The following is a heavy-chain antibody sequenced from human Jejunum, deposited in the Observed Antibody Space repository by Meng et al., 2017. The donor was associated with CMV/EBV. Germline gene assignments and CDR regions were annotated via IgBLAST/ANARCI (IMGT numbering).Heavy chain of an antibody. D-gene: IGHD4-17*01. V-gene: IGHV4-39*07. CDR2: LYYTGTT. CDR3: TRTTVTADS. J-gene: IGHJ5*01. CDR1: GDSISSSSHY. Sequence: SLTCTVSGDSISSSSHYWGWIRQSPGKGLEWIGNLYYTGTTYYNPSLKSRVTMSVDTSKNQFSLKVTSVTAADTAVYYCTRTTVTADSWGQGTLVTVSS.